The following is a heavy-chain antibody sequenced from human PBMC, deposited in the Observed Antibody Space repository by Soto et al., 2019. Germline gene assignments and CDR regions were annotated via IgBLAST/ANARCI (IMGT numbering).Heavy chain of an antibody. CDR3: AKDAIHVLLGYTYGAGGMDV. J-gene: IGHJ6*02. CDR1: GFTFDDYA. Sequence: EVQLVESGGDLVQPGRSLRISCAASGFTFDDYAMHWVRLAPGKGLEWVSGISWNSGDIYYADSVKGRFTISRDNAKNSLYLQMNSLRPDDTAMYYCAKDAIHVLLGYTYGAGGMDVWGQGTPVTVSS. D-gene: IGHD5-18*01. CDR2: ISWNSGDI. V-gene: IGHV3-9*01.